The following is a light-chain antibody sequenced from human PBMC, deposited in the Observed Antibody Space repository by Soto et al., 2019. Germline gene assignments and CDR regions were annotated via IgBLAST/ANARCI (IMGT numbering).Light chain of an antibody. Sequence: QSVLTQPASVSGAPGQRVTISCTGSSSNIGAEYDVHWYQQLPGAAPNLLIYASSHRPSGVPDRFSGSRSGTSASLAIAGLQAEDEGDYYCQSYDSSLSGVVFGGGTKLTVL. CDR1: SSNIGAEYD. V-gene: IGLV1-40*01. CDR2: ASS. J-gene: IGLJ2*01. CDR3: QSYDSSLSGVV.